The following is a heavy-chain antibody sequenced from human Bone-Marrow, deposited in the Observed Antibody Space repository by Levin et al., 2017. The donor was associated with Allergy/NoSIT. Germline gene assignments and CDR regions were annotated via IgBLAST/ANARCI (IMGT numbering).Heavy chain of an antibody. Sequence: SGPTLVKPTQTLTLTCTFSGFSLSDDGVGVGWIRQPPGKALEWLALIYWDDAEGYSPSLKNRLTIAKNTPKNQVVLTMTNIDPVDTATYYCARRNTVRGVLSSYYYFDLWGRGTLVTVSS. V-gene: IGHV2-5*02. D-gene: IGHD3-10*01. CDR1: GFSLSDDGVG. CDR3: ARRNTVRGVLSSYYYFDL. J-gene: IGHJ2*01. CDR2: IYWDDAE.